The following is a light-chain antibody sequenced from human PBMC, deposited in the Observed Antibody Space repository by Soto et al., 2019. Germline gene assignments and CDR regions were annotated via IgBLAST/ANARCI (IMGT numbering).Light chain of an antibody. CDR1: QSVNSGY. J-gene: IGKJ3*01. CDR2: GTS. Sequence: EIVLTQSPATLSLSPGGRATLSCRASQSVNSGYLAWFQQKRGRAPRLLIYGTSGRATGIPDRFSGNGSRTDFTLTISRLEPEDFGVYYCQQYGDSVFTFGPGTKVEIK. V-gene: IGKV3-20*01. CDR3: QQYGDSVFT.